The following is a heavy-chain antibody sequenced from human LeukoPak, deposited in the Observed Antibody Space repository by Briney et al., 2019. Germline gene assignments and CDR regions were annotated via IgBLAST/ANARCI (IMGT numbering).Heavy chain of an antibody. D-gene: IGHD6-19*01. CDR1: GGSISSSSYY. V-gene: IGHV4-39*07. CDR3: ARVRSGWYGMPAFDI. CDR2: IYYSGST. J-gene: IGHJ3*02. Sequence: SETLSLTCTVSGGSISSSSYYWGWIRQPPGKGLEWIGSIYYSGSTYYNPSLKSRVTISVDTSKNQFSLKLSSVTAADTAVYYCARVRSGWYGMPAFDIWGQGTMVTVSS.